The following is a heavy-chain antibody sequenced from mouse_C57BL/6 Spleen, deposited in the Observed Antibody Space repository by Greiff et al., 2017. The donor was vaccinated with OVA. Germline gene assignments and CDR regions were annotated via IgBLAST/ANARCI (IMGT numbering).Heavy chain of an antibody. D-gene: IGHD1-1*01. CDR1: GFNIKDDY. J-gene: IGHJ2*01. CDR3: TTGGVVASDY. V-gene: IGHV14-4*01. CDR2: IDPENGDT. Sequence: EVKLMESGAELVRPGASVKLSCTASGFNIKDDYMHWVKQRPEQGLEWIGWIDPENGDTEYASKFQGKATITADTSSNTAYLQLSSLTSEDTAVYYCTTGGVVASDYWGQGTTLTVSS.